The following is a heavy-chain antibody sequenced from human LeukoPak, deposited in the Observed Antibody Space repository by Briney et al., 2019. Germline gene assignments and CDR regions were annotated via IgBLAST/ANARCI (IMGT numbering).Heavy chain of an antibody. V-gene: IGHV4-59*01. J-gene: IGHJ3*02. Sequence: SETLSLTCAVYGGSFSGYYWSWIRQPPGKGLEWIGYIYYSGSTNYNPSLKSRVTISVDTSKNQFSLKLSSVTAADTAVYYCARGRGYSGSYHDAFDIWGQGTMVTVSS. CDR1: GGSFSGYY. CDR2: IYYSGST. CDR3: ARGRGYSGSYHDAFDI. D-gene: IGHD1-26*01.